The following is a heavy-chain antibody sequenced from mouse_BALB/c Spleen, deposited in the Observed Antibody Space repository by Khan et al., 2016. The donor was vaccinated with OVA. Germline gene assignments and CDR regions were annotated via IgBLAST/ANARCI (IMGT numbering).Heavy chain of an antibody. D-gene: IGHD2-13*01. Sequence: EVELVESGGGLVKPGGSLTLSCTASGFTFSDYYMYWVRQTPEKRLEWVATISDAGSYIYYLDSVKGRFTLSRDDAENNLNLQMSSLKAEDTAMDYCVRGYYGDPFAYWGQGTLVTVSA. V-gene: IGHV5-4*02. CDR3: VRGYYGDPFAY. CDR1: GFTFSDYY. CDR2: ISDAGSYI. J-gene: IGHJ3*01.